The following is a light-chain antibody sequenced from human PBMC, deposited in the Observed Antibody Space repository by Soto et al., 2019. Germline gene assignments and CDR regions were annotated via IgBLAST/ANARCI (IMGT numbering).Light chain of an antibody. V-gene: IGKV4-1*01. Sequence: DIVMTQSPDSLAVSLGERATINCKSSQSVLYSSNNKNYLAWYQQKPGQPPKLLIYWASTRESGVPDRFSGSGSGTDFTLTISSLQAEDVAVYYCQQYYSTLSYTFCQGTKLEIK. CDR2: WAS. CDR3: QQYYSTLSYT. J-gene: IGKJ2*01. CDR1: QSVLYSSNNKNY.